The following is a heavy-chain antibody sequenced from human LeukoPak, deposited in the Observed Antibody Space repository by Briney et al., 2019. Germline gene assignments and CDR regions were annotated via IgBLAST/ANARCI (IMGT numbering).Heavy chain of an antibody. CDR2: ISGSGSTI. D-gene: IGHD4-17*01. CDR1: GFTFRGYE. J-gene: IGHJ4*02. CDR3: ARSTVTNYFDP. V-gene: IGHV3-48*03. Sequence: GGSQRLSCAASGFTFRGYEMNWVRQAPGKGLEWISYISGSGSTIKYVDSVKGRFTISRDNAKNSLYLQMNSLRAEDTAVYYCARSTVTNYFDPWGQGTLVTVSS.